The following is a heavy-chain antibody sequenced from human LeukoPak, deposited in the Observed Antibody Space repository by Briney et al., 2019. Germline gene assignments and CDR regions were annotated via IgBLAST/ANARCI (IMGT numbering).Heavy chain of an antibody. Sequence: PGRSLRLSCAASGFSFSIYAMHWVRQAPGKGLEWVAVISYDGSNIHYADSVKGRFTISRDNSKITLYLQMNSLRADDTAVYYCARDWTAVAEYYFDYWGQGTLVTVSS. CDR3: ARDWTAVAEYYFDY. CDR2: ISYDGSNI. V-gene: IGHV3-30*04. CDR1: GFSFSIYA. D-gene: IGHD6-19*01. J-gene: IGHJ4*02.